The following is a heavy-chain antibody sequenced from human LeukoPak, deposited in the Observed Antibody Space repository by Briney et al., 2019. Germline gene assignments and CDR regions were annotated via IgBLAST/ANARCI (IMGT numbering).Heavy chain of an antibody. CDR2: ISGSGRST. CDR3: AKGLVGATIGYFDY. V-gene: IGHV3-23*01. Sequence: VGSLRLSCAASGFTFSSYAMSWVRRAPGKGLEWVSAISGSGRSTYYADSVKGRFTISRDNSKNTLYLQMNSLGAEDTAVYYCAKGLVGATIGYFDYWGQGTLVTVSS. J-gene: IGHJ4*02. CDR1: GFTFSSYA. D-gene: IGHD1-26*01.